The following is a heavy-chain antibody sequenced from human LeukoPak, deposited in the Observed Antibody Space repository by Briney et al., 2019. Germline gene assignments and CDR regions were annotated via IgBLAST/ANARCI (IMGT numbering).Heavy chain of an antibody. V-gene: IGHV1-2*02. CDR2: INPNSGGT. Sequence: GASVKVSCKASGYTFTSYGISWVRQAPGQGLEWMGWINPNSGGTNYAQKFQGRVTMTRDTSVSTAYMELSRLRSDDTAVYYCARDGGITGTHPGGYWGQGTLVTVSS. CDR1: GYTFTSYG. CDR3: ARDGGITGTHPGGY. D-gene: IGHD1-20*01. J-gene: IGHJ4*02.